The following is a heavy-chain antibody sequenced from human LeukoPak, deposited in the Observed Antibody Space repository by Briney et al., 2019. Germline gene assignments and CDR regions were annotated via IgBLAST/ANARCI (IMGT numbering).Heavy chain of an antibody. CDR1: GGSISSGSYY. J-gene: IGHJ4*02. D-gene: IGHD2/OR15-2a*01. V-gene: IGHV4-61*02. CDR2: IYTSGST. Sequence: SETLSLTCTVSGGSISSGSYYWSWIRQPAGKGLEWIGRIYTSGSTNYNPSLKSRVTISVDTSKNQFSLKLSSVTAADTAVYYCARDSAFLAFDYWGQGTLVTVSS. CDR3: ARDSAFLAFDY.